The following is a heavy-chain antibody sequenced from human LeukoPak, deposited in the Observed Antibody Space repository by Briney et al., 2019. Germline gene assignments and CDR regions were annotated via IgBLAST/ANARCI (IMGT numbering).Heavy chain of an antibody. CDR1: GGSISSSSYY. Sequence: SETLSLTCTVSGGSISSSSYYWGWIRQPPGKGLEWIGSIYYSGSTYYNPSLKSRVTISVDTSKNQFSLKLSSVTAADTAVYYCARDMAGVTTENYYYYMDVWGKGTTVTVSS. J-gene: IGHJ6*03. V-gene: IGHV4-39*07. CDR2: IYYSGST. CDR3: ARDMAGVTTENYYYYMDV. D-gene: IGHD4-11*01.